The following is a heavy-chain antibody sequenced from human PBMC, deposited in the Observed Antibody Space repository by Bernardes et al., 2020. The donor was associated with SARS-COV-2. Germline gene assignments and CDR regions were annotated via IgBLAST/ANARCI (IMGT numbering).Heavy chain of an antibody. CDR1: GYAFMNSG. CDR3: ARDWQPLGNDGMDV. D-gene: IGHD1-1*01. J-gene: IGHJ6*02. Sequence: ASVKVSCKASGYAFMNSGISWVRQAPGGGLEWLGWISVYNGNRNYARKIQDRLSIAIDKSTKTAYMELRSLTSDDAAVYYCARDWQPLGNDGMDVWGQGTTVTVS. CDR2: ISVYNGNR. V-gene: IGHV1-18*01.